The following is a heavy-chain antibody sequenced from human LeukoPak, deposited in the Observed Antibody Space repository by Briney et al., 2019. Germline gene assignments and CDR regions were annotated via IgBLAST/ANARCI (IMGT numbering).Heavy chain of an antibody. CDR3: AGGWNYNRRFDY. V-gene: IGHV4-59*02. CDR2: IYYTGT. J-gene: IGHJ4*02. Sequence: PSETLSLTCTVSGGSVTDYYWSWIRQSPGKGLEWIGYIYYTGTSYNPSLKSRVTISADTSKNQFSLKLISVTAADTAVYYCAGGWNYNRRFDYWGQGTLVTVSS. CDR1: GGSVTDYY. D-gene: IGHD1-7*01.